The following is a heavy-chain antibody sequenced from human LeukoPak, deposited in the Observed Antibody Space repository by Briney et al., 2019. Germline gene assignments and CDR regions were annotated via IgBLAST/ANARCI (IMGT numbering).Heavy chain of an antibody. CDR3: ATAGGYSFGPGGY. D-gene: IGHD5-18*01. Sequence: GGKLRLYCAASGFTFSNYAMHWLRQAPGKGLEGVAVTWYDGSNEYYTDSVKGRFTISRDNSKNPLYLKMNSLRAEDRAVYYCATAGGYSFGPGGYWGQGTLVTVSS. J-gene: IGHJ4*02. CDR1: GFTFSNYA. CDR2: TWYDGSNE. V-gene: IGHV3-33*01.